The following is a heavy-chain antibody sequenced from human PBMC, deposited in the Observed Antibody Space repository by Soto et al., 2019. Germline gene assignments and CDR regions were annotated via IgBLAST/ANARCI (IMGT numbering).Heavy chain of an antibody. J-gene: IGHJ4*02. Sequence: QVQLQESGPGLVKPSETLSLTCTVSGGSISNHXXSWIRQPPGKGLEWIGYIYYNGNTNYNPPLKSRVTMSVDTSKNQISLKLSSVTAADTAVYYCTRANWYSEYWGQGTLVTVSS. CDR1: GGSISNHX. D-gene: IGHD7-27*01. CDR2: IYYNGNT. V-gene: IGHV4-59*11. CDR3: TRANWYSEY.